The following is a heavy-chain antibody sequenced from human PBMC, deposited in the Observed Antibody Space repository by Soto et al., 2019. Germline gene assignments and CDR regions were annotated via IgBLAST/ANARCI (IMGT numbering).Heavy chain of an antibody. Sequence: SETLSLTCTVSGGSISSGGYYWSWIRQHPGKGLEWIGYIYYSGSTYYNPSLKSRVTISVDTSKNQFSLKPSSVTAADTAVYYCARGAMIVVGPILSEYFQHWGQGTLVTVSS. CDR2: IYYSGST. V-gene: IGHV4-31*03. CDR3: ARGAMIVVGPILSEYFQH. CDR1: GGSISSGGYY. D-gene: IGHD3-22*01. J-gene: IGHJ1*01.